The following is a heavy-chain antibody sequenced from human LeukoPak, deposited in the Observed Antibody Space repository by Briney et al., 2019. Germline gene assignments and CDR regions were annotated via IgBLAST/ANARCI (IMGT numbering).Heavy chain of an antibody. CDR1: GGSISSSSYY. CDR2: IYYSGST. Sequence: SETLSLTCTVSGGSISSSSYYWGWIRQPPGKGLEWIGSIYYSGSTYYNPSLKSRVTISVDTSKNQFSLKLSSVTAADTAVYYCARHVGFITMVRGVINNNWFDPWGQGTLVTVSS. V-gene: IGHV4-39*01. J-gene: IGHJ5*02. CDR3: ARHVGFITMVRGVINNNWFDP. D-gene: IGHD3-10*01.